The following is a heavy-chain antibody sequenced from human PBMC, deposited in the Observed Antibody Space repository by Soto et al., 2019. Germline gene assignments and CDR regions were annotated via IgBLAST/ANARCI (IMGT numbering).Heavy chain of an antibody. CDR2: MNPDSGNT. D-gene: IGHD3-10*01. V-gene: IGHV1-8*01. CDR1: GYTFTSYD. CDR3: ARSVGGSNVNFDY. J-gene: IGHJ4*02. Sequence: QVKLVQSGAEVRTPGASVKVSCKASGYTFTSYDINWVRQATGQGPEWMGWMNPDSGNTGYVQKFQGRVTMTRNTAVSTAYMELSSLRSDDTAVYYCARSVGGSNVNFDYWGQGTLVTVSS.